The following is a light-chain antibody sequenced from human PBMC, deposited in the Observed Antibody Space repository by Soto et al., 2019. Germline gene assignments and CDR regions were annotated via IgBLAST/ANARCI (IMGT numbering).Light chain of an antibody. Sequence: EIVLTQSPATLSLSPWERATLSCRASQSVSSYLAWYQQKPGQAPRLLIYDASNRATGIPARFSGSGSGTDFTLTISRLEPEDFAVYYCQHYGYPQWTFGQGTKVDIK. V-gene: IGKV3-11*01. CDR3: QHYGYPQWT. CDR1: QSVSSY. CDR2: DAS. J-gene: IGKJ1*01.